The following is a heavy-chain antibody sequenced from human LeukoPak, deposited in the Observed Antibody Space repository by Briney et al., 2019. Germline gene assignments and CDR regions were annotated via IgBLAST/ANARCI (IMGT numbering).Heavy chain of an antibody. CDR3: ARESSGSSWYIDY. J-gene: IGHJ4*02. Sequence: SETLSLTCTVSDGSISSYYWSWIRQHPGKGLEWIGYIYYSGSTYYNPSLKSRVTISVDTSNNQFSLKLSSVTAADTAVYYCARESSGSSWYIDYWGQGTLVTVSS. V-gene: IGHV4-59*06. CDR1: DGSISSYY. CDR2: IYYSGST. D-gene: IGHD6-13*01.